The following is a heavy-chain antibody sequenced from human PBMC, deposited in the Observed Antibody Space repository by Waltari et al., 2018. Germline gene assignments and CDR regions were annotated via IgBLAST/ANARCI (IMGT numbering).Heavy chain of an antibody. J-gene: IGHJ6*03. CDR1: GDSVSSNSAA. D-gene: IGHD1-7*01. CDR2: TYYRSKWYN. CDR3: ARDVYNWNYFNYYYYMDV. Sequence: QVQLQQSGPGLVKPSQTLSLTCAISGDSVSSNSAAWNWIRQSPSRGLEWLGRTYYRSKWYNDYAVSVKSRITINPDTSKNQFSLQLNSVTPEDTAVYYCARDVYNWNYFNYYYYMDVWGKGTTVTISS. V-gene: IGHV6-1*01.